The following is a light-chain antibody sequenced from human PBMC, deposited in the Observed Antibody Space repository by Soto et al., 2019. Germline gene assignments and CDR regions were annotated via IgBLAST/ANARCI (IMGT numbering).Light chain of an antibody. V-gene: IGLV2-14*01. CDR2: EIS. CDR3: SSYTSNTTRV. Sequence: QSVLTQPASMSGSPGQAITISCTGTSSDVGGYNFVSWYQQYPGKAPKLMIFEISDRPSGVSNRFSGSKSGNTASLTISGLQAEDEADYYCSSYTSNTTRVFGGGTKLTVL. CDR1: SSDVGGYNF. J-gene: IGLJ3*02.